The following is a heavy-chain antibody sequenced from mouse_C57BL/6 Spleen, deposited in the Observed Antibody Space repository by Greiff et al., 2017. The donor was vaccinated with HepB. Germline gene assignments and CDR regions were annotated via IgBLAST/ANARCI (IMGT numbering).Heavy chain of an antibody. Sequence: VQLQQSGPELVKPGASVKISCKASGYAFSSSWMNWVKQRPGKGLEWIGRIYPGDGDTNYNGKFKGKATLTADKSSSTAYMQLSSLTSEDSAVYFCARFYYGNLDYWGQGTTLTVSS. CDR2: IYPGDGDT. V-gene: IGHV1-82*01. CDR3: ARFYYGNLDY. J-gene: IGHJ2*01. CDR1: GYAFSSSW. D-gene: IGHD2-1*01.